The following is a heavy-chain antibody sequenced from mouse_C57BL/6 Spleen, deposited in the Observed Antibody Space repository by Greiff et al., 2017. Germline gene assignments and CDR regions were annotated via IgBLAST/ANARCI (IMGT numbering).Heavy chain of an antibody. D-gene: IGHD2-2*01. CDR1: GFTFSSYA. V-gene: IGHV5-4*03. CDR3: TRVYYGYDDRSYFDY. J-gene: IGHJ2*01. Sequence: EVKLVESGAGLVTPGGSLKLSCAASGFTFSSYAMSWVRQTPEKRLEWVATISDGGSYTYYPDNIEGRYTISRDNAKNNLYLHMSHLKSDDTATYYCTRVYYGYDDRSYFDYWGQGTTLTVSS. CDR2: ISDGGSYT.